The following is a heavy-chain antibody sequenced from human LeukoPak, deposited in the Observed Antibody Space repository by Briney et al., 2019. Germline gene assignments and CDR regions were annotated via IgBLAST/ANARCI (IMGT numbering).Heavy chain of an antibody. CDR2: IYYSGST. V-gene: IGHV4-59*08. Sequence: SETLSLTCTVSGDSVSSYYWSWIRQPPGKGLEWIGYIYYSGSTNYNPSLKSRVTMSVDTSKNQFSLMLNSVTAADTAVYYCARHVSGSSFDYWGQGTLVTVSS. D-gene: IGHD6-6*01. J-gene: IGHJ4*02. CDR1: GDSVSSYY. CDR3: ARHVSGSSFDY.